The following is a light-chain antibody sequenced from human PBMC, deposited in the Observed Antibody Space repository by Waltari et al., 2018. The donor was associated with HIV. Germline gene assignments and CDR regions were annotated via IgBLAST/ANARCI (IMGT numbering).Light chain of an antibody. Sequence: DVQMTQSPSTLSASVGDRVAITCRASQIINNWLAWYQQRPGRPPKLLIYKTSNLESGVPVRFIGSGSGAEFTLTIDGLQPDDFATYFCQQYTSHSYTFGQGTRLDI. CDR2: KTS. CDR1: QIINNW. CDR3: QQYTSHSYT. J-gene: IGKJ2*01. V-gene: IGKV1-5*03.